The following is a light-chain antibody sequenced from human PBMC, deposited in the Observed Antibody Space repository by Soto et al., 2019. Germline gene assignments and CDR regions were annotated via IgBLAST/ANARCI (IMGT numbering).Light chain of an antibody. Sequence: AIRMTQSPSSFSASTGDRVTITCRASQGISSYLAWYQQKPGKAPKLLIYAASTLQSGVPSRFSGSVSRTDFTLTISCLQSEDFATYSCQHYYSYPFTFGPGTKVDIK. CDR1: QGISSY. CDR2: AAS. CDR3: QHYYSYPFT. V-gene: IGKV1-8*01. J-gene: IGKJ3*01.